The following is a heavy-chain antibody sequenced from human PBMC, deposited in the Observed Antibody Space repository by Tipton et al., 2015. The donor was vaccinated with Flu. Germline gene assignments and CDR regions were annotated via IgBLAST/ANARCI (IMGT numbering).Heavy chain of an antibody. CDR1: DYSISSGYY. J-gene: IGHJ4*02. Sequence: TLSLTCAVSDYSISSGYYWGWIRQPPGKGLEWIWCISHSGRTYYNPSLKSRVTISVDTAKNQFSQRLSSVTAADTAVYYCARSTYHYGSGSSDYWGQGTLVTVSS. CDR3: ARSTYHYGSGSSDY. D-gene: IGHD3-10*01. V-gene: IGHV4-38-2*01. CDR2: ISHSGRT.